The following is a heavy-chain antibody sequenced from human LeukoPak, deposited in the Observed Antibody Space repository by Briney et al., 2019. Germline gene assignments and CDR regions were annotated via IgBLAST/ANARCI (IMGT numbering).Heavy chain of an antibody. CDR2: IYYSGST. CDR1: GGSISSSSYY. Sequence: KPSETLSLTCTVSGGSISSSSYYWGWIRQPPGKGLEWIGSIYYSGSTYYNPSLKSRVTISVDTSKNQFSLKLSSVTAADTAVYFCARRRVVVASTDGASGAFDIWGQGTMVTVSS. J-gene: IGHJ3*02. CDR3: ARRRVVVASTDGASGAFDI. V-gene: IGHV4-39*01. D-gene: IGHD2-15*01.